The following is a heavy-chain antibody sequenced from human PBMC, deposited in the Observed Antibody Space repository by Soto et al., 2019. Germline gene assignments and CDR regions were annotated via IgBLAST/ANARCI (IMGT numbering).Heavy chain of an antibody. Sequence: QVQLVQSGAEVKKPGASVKVSCKASGYTFTSYGFSWVRQAPGQGLEWMGWINGYTGNTHYAQKFQGRVTMTTDTSTSTAYMELGTLISDDTAVYYCVRSWVTGKGGMDVWGQGTTVSVSS. CDR2: INGYTGNT. V-gene: IGHV1-18*01. CDR3: VRSWVTGKGGMDV. J-gene: IGHJ6*02. CDR1: GYTFTSYG. D-gene: IGHD3-16*01.